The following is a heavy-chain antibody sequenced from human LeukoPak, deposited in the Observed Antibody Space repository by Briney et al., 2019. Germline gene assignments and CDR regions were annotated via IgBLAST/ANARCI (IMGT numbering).Heavy chain of an antibody. CDR3: AHQRWLQCFDY. CDR2: IYSGGST. CDR1: GFTVSSNY. Sequence: GGPLRLSCAASGFTVSSNYTSWVRQAPGKGLEWVSVIYSGGSTYYADSVKGRFTISRDNSKNTLYLQMNSLRAEDTAVYYCAHQRWLQCFDYWGKGTLVTVSS. J-gene: IGHJ4*02. V-gene: IGHV3-53*01. D-gene: IGHD5-24*01.